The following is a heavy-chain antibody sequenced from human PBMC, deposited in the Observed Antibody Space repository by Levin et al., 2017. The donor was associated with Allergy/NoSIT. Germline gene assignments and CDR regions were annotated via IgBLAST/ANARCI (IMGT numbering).Heavy chain of an antibody. CDR3: AKEGLRFCSSFSCQFDY. CDR2: FGVSAGST. Sequence: GESLKISCVSSGFTFSNSVMSWVRQAPGKGLEWVSGFGVSAGSTHYADSVKGRFTISRDNSKNTLYLEMNSLTAEDTAVYYCAKEGLRFCSSFSCQFDYWGQGTLVTVSS. D-gene: IGHD2-2*01. J-gene: IGHJ4*02. V-gene: IGHV3-23*01. CDR1: GFTFSNSV.